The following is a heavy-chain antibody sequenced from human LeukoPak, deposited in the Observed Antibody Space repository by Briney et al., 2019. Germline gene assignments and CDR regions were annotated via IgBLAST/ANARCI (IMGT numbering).Heavy chain of an antibody. V-gene: IGHV4-59*01. CDR2: IYYSGST. J-gene: IGHJ5*02. CDR3: ARDYYGSGSLRP. Sequence: PSETLSLTCTVSGGSISSYYWSWIRQPPGKGLEWIGYIYYSGSTNYNPSLKSRVTISVDTSKNQFSLKLSSVTAADTAVYYCARDYYGSGSLRPWGQGTLVTVSS. D-gene: IGHD3-10*01. CDR1: GGSISSYY.